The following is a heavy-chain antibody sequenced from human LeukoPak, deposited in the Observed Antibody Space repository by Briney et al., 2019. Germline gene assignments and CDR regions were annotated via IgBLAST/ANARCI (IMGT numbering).Heavy chain of an antibody. CDR2: ISSSSSYI. CDR1: GFTFSSYS. V-gene: IGHV3-21*01. Sequence: PGGSLRLSCAASGFTFSSYSMNWVRQAPGKGLEWVSSISSSSSYIYYADSVKGRFTISRDNAKNSLYLQMNSLRAEDTAVYYCARVSNYGNDAFDIWGQGTMVTVSS. CDR3: ARVSNYGNDAFDI. D-gene: IGHD4-11*01. J-gene: IGHJ3*02.